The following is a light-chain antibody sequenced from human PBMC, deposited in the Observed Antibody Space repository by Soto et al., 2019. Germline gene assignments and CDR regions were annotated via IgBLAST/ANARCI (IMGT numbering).Light chain of an antibody. CDR3: ASWDDTLSGRV. J-gene: IGLJ3*02. CDR2: KND. CDR1: SSDIGSNY. V-gene: IGLV1-47*01. Sequence: QSVLTQPPSASGTPGQRVTISCTGSSSDIGSNYVYWYQQLPEMAPKLLIYKNDQRPSGISERFSGSKSGTSASLAFSGLRTEDEANYYCASWDDTLSGRVFGGGTKVTVL.